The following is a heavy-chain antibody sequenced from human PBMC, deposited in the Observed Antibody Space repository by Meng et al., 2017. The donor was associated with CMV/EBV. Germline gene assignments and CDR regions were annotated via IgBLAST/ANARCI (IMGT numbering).Heavy chain of an antibody. CDR2: INHSGST. CDR1: GGSFSGYY. CDR3: ARESMVRGED. Sequence: GQLQQWGAGLLKPSETLSLTCAVYGGSFSGYYWSWIRQPPGKGLEWIGEINHSGSTNYNPSLKSRVTISVDTSKNQFSLKLSSVTAADTAVYYCARESMVRGEDWGQGTLVTVSS. V-gene: IGHV4-34*01. D-gene: IGHD3-10*01. J-gene: IGHJ4*02.